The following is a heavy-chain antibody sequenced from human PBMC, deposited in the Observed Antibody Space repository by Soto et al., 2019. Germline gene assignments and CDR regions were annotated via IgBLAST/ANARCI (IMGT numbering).Heavy chain of an antibody. Sequence: ASVKVSCKASGGTFTGYYMHWVRQAPGQGLEWMGWINPSSGGANYAQKFQGWVTMTRDTSISTAYMELSRLRSDDTAVYYCARLAAADYYGMDVWGQGTTVTVS. D-gene: IGHD6-13*01. V-gene: IGHV1-2*04. CDR2: INPSSGGA. CDR1: GGTFTGYY. CDR3: ARLAAADYYGMDV. J-gene: IGHJ6*02.